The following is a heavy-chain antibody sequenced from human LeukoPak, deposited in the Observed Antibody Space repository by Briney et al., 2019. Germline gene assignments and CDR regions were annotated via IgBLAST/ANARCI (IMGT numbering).Heavy chain of an antibody. CDR2: IYVSGYT. V-gene: IGHV4-59*03. J-gene: IGHJ4*02. D-gene: IGHD1-14*01. CDR3: AKSERNVGPFDY. CDR1: SGSISSYY. Sequence: PSETLSLTCTVSSGSISSYYWSWIRQPPGKGLEWIGCIYVSGYTKYNPSLKSRVIMSVDTSKNQFSLNLSSVTAADTAVYYCAKSERNVGPFDYWGQGTLVAVSS.